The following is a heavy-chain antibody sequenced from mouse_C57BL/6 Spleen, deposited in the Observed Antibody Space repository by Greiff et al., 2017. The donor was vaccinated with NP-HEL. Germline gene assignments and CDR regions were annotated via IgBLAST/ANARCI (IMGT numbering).Heavy chain of an antibody. V-gene: IGHV1-26*01. CDR3: AREIYDYDAGDYCDY. CDR2: INPNNGGT. CDR1: GYTINDYY. Sequence: VQLQQSGPELVKPGASVKISCKASGYTINDYYMNWVKQSHGKSLEWIGDINPNNGGTSYNQKFKGKATLTVDKSSSTAYMELRTLKSEDSAVYYCAREIYDYDAGDYCDYWGQGTTLTVSA. D-gene: IGHD2-4*01. J-gene: IGHJ2*01.